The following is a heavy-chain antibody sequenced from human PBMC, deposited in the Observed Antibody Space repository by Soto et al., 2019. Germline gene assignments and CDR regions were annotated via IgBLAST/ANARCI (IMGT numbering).Heavy chain of an antibody. CDR2: IIPSRGIS. CDR1: GGTFSSYA. D-gene: IGHD2-21*02. CDR3: ARGGHIAVVTASFDY. V-gene: IGHV1-69*04. J-gene: IGHJ4*02. Sequence: SVKVSCKASGGTFSSYAISWVRQAPGQGLEWMGRIIPSRGISNYAQKFLGRVTITGDTSTSTVYMELRSLRSDDTAVYYCARGGHIAVVTASFDYWGQGTLVTV.